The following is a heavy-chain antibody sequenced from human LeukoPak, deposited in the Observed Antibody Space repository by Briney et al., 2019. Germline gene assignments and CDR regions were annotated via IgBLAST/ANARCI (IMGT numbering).Heavy chain of an antibody. CDR1: GFTFTSSA. Sequence: GTSVQVSFQASGFTFTSSAVQWVRQARGQRLEWIGWVVVWRGNKNYAQKLQERLTITRDMSTGTAYMELGSLRSEDTAVYYCAATSVGTTINDPFDIWGQGTMVTVSS. V-gene: IGHV1-58*01. CDR3: AATSVGTTINDPFDI. CDR2: VVVWRGNK. D-gene: IGHD1-26*01. J-gene: IGHJ3*02.